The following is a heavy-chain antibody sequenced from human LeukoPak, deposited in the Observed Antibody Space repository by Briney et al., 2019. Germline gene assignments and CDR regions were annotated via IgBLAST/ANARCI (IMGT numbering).Heavy chain of an antibody. V-gene: IGHV3-9*01. Sequence: GRSLRLSCAASVFTFDDYAMHWVRQAPGKGLEWVSGISWNSGSIAYADSVKGRFTISRDHAKTSLHLQMTSLRAEDTALYSCVKDIGSGWFNWFDPWGQGPLVPSPQ. CDR1: VFTFDDYA. J-gene: IGHJ5*02. CDR3: VKDIGSGWFNWFDP. CDR2: ISWNSGSI. D-gene: IGHD2-15*01.